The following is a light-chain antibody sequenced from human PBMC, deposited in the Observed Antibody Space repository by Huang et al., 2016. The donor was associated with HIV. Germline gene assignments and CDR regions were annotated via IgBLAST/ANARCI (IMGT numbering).Light chain of an antibody. CDR1: QNISSRQ. CDR3: QQYGDSPRT. CDR2: AVS. J-gene: IGKJ2*01. Sequence: EIVLTQSPGTLSLSPGERVTLSCMASQNISSRQLAWYQQKPGQAPRRLIYAVSTGATGIPDRFSDSGSGTDFTLTIDRLEPEDFAVYCCQQYGDSPRTFGQGTKLEIK. V-gene: IGKV3-20*01.